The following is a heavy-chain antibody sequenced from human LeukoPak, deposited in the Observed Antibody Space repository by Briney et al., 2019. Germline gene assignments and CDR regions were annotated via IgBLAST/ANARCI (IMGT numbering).Heavy chain of an antibody. V-gene: IGHV1-8*01. CDR3: ARELVGNPIDY. CDR1: GYTFTSYD. Sequence: ASVKVSCKASGYTFTSYDINWVRQATGQGLEWMGWMNPNGGNTGYAQKFQGRVTMTRNTSISTAYMELSSLRSEDTAVYYCARELVGNPIDYWGQGTLVSVSS. CDR2: MNPNGGNT. D-gene: IGHD6-13*01. J-gene: IGHJ4*02.